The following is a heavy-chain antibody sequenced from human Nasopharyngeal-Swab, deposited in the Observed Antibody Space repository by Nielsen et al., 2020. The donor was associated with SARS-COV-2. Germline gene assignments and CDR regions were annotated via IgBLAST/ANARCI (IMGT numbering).Heavy chain of an antibody. CDR3: ATALTIFGADHYYYYYGMDV. J-gene: IGHJ6*02. CDR1: GYTFTSYG. CDR2: FDPEDGET. Sequence: ASVKVSCKASGYTFTSYGISWVRQAPGQGLEWMGGFDPEDGETIYAQKFQGRVTMTEDTSTDTAYMELSSLRSEDTAVYYCATALTIFGADHYYYYYGMDVWGQGTTVTVSS. D-gene: IGHD3-3*01. V-gene: IGHV1-24*01.